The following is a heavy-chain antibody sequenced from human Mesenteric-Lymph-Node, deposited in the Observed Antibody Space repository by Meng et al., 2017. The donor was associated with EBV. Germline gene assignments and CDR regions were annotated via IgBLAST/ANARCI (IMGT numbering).Heavy chain of an antibody. J-gene: IGHJ4*01. CDR3: AHRQENPSTWQYYFDY. Sequence: QITLKESGPTLVKPTQTLTLTCPFSGFSLNTDRARVAWIRHPPRKALEWLGITSWDDDNRYSPSLKSRITITKDTSKNQVVLTMTNMDPVDTATYFCAHRQENPSTWQYYFDYWGHGILGTVSS. CDR2: TSWDDDN. CDR1: GFSLNTDRAR. D-gene: IGHD6-13*01. V-gene: IGHV2-5*02.